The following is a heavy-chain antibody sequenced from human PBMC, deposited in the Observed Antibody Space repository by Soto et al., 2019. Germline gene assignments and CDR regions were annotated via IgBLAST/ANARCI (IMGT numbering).Heavy chain of an antibody. CDR1: GGSISSYY. J-gene: IGHJ4*02. CDR2: IYYSGST. D-gene: IGHD4-4*01. CDR3: AREVTGLDYSNYYFDY. V-gene: IGHV4-59*01. Sequence: SETLSLTCTVSGGSISSYYWSWIRQPPGKGLEWIGYIYYSGSTNYNPSLKSRVTISVDTSKNQFSLKLSSVTAADTAVYYCAREVTGLDYSNYYFDYWGQGTLVTVSS.